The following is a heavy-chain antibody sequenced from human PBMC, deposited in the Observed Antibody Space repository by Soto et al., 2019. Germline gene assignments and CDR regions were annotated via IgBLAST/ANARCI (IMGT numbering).Heavy chain of an antibody. D-gene: IGHD6-13*01. CDR3: AREKRAAALDY. V-gene: IGHV4-59*01. CDR1: GGSISSYY. Sequence: QVQLQESGPGLVKPSETLSLTCTVSGGSISSYYWSWIRQPPGKGLEWIGYIYYSGSTNYNPSLKSRVTISVDTSKNQFSLKLSSVTAADTAVYYCAREKRAAALDYWGQGTLVTVSS. CDR2: IYYSGST. J-gene: IGHJ4*02.